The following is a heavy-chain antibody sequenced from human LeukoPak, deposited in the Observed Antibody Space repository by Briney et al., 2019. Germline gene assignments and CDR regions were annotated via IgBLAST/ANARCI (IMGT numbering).Heavy chain of an antibody. D-gene: IGHD4-17*01. CDR2: FYTSGTT. CDR1: GGSISSGTYY. V-gene: IGHV4-61*02. J-gene: IGHJ4*02. Sequence: SETLSLTCTVSGGSISSGTYYWSWIRQPAGKGLEWIGRFYTSGTTNYNPSLKSRVTISVDTSKNQFSLKLSSVTAADTAVYYCATNYGGYWGQGTPVTVSS. CDR3: ATNYGGY.